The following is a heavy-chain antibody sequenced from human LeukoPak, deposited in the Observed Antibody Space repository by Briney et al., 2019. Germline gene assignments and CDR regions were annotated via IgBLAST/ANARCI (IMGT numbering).Heavy chain of an antibody. Sequence: SETLSLTCTVSGDSISSSSYYWGWIRQSPGKGLEWIGSIYYSGSAYYNPSLKSRVTISVDTSKNQFSLKLSSVTAADTAVYYCAKGSPYGSGSYYFDYWGQGTLVTVSS. CDR1: GDSISSSSYY. D-gene: IGHD3-10*01. V-gene: IGHV4-39*01. CDR2: IYYSGSA. CDR3: AKGSPYGSGSYYFDY. J-gene: IGHJ4*02.